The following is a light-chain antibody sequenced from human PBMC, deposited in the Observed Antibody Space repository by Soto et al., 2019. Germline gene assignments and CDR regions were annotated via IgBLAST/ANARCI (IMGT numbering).Light chain of an antibody. CDR3: QQYGSSPLT. Sequence: EIVLTQSPGTLSLSPGERATLSCRASQSVSSSYVACYQQKPGQAPRLLIYGASIRATGIPDMFSGSGSGTDFTLTISRLQPEDFAVYYCQQYGSSPLTFGGGTKVEIK. CDR1: QSVSSSY. J-gene: IGKJ4*01. V-gene: IGKV3-20*01. CDR2: GAS.